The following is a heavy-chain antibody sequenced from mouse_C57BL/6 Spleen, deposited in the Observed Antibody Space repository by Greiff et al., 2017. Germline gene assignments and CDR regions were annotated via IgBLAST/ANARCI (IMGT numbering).Heavy chain of an antibody. J-gene: IGHJ2*01. D-gene: IGHD1-1*01. Sequence: VQLQQSGPELVKPGASVKISCKASGYTFTDYYMNWVKQSHGKSLEWIGDINPNNGGTSYNQKFKGKATLTVDKSSSTAYMELRSLTSEDSAVYYCAATVRGHFGYWGQGTTLTVSS. CDR1: GYTFTDYY. CDR3: AATVRGHFGY. CDR2: INPNNGGT. V-gene: IGHV1-26*01.